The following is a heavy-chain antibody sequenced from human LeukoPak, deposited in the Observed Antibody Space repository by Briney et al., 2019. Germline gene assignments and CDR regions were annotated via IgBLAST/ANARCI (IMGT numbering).Heavy chain of an antibody. Sequence: PGRSLRLSCAASGFTFDDYAMHWVRQAPGKGLEWVSGISWDSGSIGYADSVKGRFTISRDNAKNSLYLQMNSLRAGDTALYYCAKDGDGGSSSWYFDYWGQGTLVTVSS. CDR3: AKDGDGGSSSWYFDY. CDR2: ISWDSGSI. V-gene: IGHV3-9*01. D-gene: IGHD6-13*01. J-gene: IGHJ4*02. CDR1: GFTFDDYA.